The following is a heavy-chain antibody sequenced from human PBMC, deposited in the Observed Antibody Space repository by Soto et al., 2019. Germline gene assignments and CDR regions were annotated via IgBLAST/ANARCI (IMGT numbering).Heavy chain of an antibody. CDR3: ATLTKYDILTGFYPC. J-gene: IGHJ4*02. CDR2: IYSDGST. Sequence: EVQLVESGGGLVQPGGSLRLSCAASGFTVNSNYMSWVRQAPGKGLEWVSVIYSDGSTYYADSVKGRFIISRDNSHNTLYFQRNSLRAADTAVYYCATLTKYDILTGFYPCWGQGPLVTVSS. V-gene: IGHV3-66*01. CDR1: GFTVNSNY. D-gene: IGHD3-9*01.